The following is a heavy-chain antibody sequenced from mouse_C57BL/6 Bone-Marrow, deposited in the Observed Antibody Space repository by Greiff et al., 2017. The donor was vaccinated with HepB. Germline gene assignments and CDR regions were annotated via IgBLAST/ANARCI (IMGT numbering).Heavy chain of an antibody. V-gene: IGHV1-80*01. CDR2: IYPGDGDS. D-gene: IGHD3-1*01. CDR3: ARGDRARGCDS. J-gene: IGHJ2*01. Sequence: VQLQQSGAELVRPGSSVKISCKASGYAFSNYWMNWVKQRPGQGLEWIGQIYPGDGDSNNNGKFKGKATMTADKSSSAAYMHLSSLTSEDSAVYCCARGDRARGCDSWGQGNTLTVSS. CDR1: GYAFSNYW.